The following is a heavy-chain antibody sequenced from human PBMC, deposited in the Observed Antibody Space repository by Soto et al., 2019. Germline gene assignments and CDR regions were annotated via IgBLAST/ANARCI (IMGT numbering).Heavy chain of an antibody. CDR2: IYYSGST. Sequence: SETLSLTCTVSGGSISSGDYYWSWIRQPPGKGLEWIGYIYYSGSTYYNPSLKSRVTISVDTSKNQFSLKLSSVTAADTAVYYCARDAGATSSGYYYGYFDYWGQGTLVTVSS. V-gene: IGHV4-30-4*01. CDR3: ARDAGATSSGYYYGYFDY. J-gene: IGHJ4*02. D-gene: IGHD3-22*01. CDR1: GGSISSGDYY.